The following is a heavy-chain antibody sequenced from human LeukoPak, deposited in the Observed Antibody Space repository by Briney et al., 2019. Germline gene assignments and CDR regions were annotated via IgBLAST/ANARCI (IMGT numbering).Heavy chain of an antibody. V-gene: IGHV3-66*01. D-gene: IGHD2-15*01. CDR2: IYSGGST. Sequence: PGGSLRLSCAASGFTVSSNYMSWVRQAPGKGLEWVSVIYSGGSTYYADSVKGRFTISRDNSKNTLYLQMNSLRAEDTAVYYCAKEYCSGGSCYPEDYWGQGTLVTVSS. CDR3: AKEYCSGGSCYPEDY. CDR1: GFTVSSNY. J-gene: IGHJ4*02.